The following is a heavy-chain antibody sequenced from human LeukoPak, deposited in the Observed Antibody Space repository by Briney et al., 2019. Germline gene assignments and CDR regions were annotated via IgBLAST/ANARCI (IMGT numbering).Heavy chain of an antibody. D-gene: IGHD2-8*01. J-gene: IGHJ4*02. CDR1: GFTFSSYS. CDR2: ISGSSSVI. Sequence: GGSLRLSCTASGFTFSSYSMKWVRQAPGKGLEWISYISGSSSVIKYADSMEGRFTISRDNSKNTLYLQMNSLRAEDTAVYYCAKDTSIGRYCTNGVCSPFDYWGQGTLVTVSS. V-gene: IGHV3-48*01. CDR3: AKDTSIGRYCTNGVCSPFDY.